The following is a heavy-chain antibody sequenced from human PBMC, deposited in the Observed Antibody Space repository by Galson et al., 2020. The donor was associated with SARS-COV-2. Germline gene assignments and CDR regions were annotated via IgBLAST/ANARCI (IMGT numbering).Heavy chain of an antibody. CDR2: IESGGTVT. V-gene: IGHV3-21*01. J-gene: IGHJ4*02. CDR1: EFTFGSYP. CDR3: ARGDSLLSVGWFDRNNYYLDS. D-gene: IGHD6-19*01. Sequence: GGSLRLSCAASEFTFGSYPMNWVRQAPGKGLEWLSSIESGGTVTHYADSVKGRFTISRDNAKNSLFLQMNSLRVEDTAVYYCARGDSLLSVGWFDRNNYYLDSWGQGTVVTVSS.